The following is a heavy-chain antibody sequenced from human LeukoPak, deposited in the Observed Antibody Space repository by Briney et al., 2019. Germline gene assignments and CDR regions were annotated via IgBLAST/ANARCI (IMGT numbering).Heavy chain of an antibody. D-gene: IGHD1-26*01. V-gene: IGHV4-39*01. Sequence: GSLRLSCAASGFTFSSYSMLWVRQPPGKGLEWIGSIYYSGSTYYNPSLKSRVTISVDTSKNQFSLKLSSVTAADTAVYYCARPRVGAFIPDYWGQGTLVTVSS. J-gene: IGHJ4*02. CDR3: ARPRVGAFIPDY. CDR1: GFTFSSYSM. CDR2: IYYSGST.